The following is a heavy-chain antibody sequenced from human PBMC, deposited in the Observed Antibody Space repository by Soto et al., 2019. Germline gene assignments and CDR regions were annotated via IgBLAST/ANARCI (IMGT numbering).Heavy chain of an antibody. CDR2: INNSGST. D-gene: IGHD1-26*01. J-gene: IGHJ4*02. Sequence: SETLSLTCAVYGGSFSGYYWSWIRQPPGKGLEWIGEINNSGSTNYNPSLKSRVTISVDTSKNQFSLKLSSVTAADTAVDYCASEDMGDYYRWDYWGQGTLVTVSS. CDR1: GGSFSGYY. CDR3: ASEDMGDYYRWDY. V-gene: IGHV4-34*01.